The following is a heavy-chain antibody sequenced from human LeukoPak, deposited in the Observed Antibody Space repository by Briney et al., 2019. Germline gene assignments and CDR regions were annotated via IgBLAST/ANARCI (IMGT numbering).Heavy chain of an antibody. D-gene: IGHD5-18*01. V-gene: IGHV1-2*02. CDR3: ARGGYSYGYYYYYYMDV. J-gene: IGHJ6*03. CDR2: INPNSGGT. Sequence: ASVKVSCKASGYTFTGYYMHWVRQAPGQGLEWMGWINPNSGGTNYAQKFQGRVTMTRDTSISTAYMELSRLRSDDTAVCYCARGGYSYGYYYYYYMDVWGKGTTVTVSS. CDR1: GYTFTGYY.